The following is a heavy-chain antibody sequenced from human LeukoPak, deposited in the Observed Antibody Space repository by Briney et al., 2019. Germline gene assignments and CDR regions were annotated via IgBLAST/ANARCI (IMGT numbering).Heavy chain of an antibody. V-gene: IGHV3-72*01. Sequence: GGSLRLSCAAFGFTLSGHYMDWVRQAPGKGPEWVGRARNKANSYSTEYAASVKGRFTISRDDSENSLWLQMNSLKTEDTAVYYCTRTMGGGYSPFDYWGQGTLVTVSS. CDR3: TRTMGGGYSPFDY. CDR1: GFTLSGHY. CDR2: ARNKANSYST. D-gene: IGHD1-26*01. J-gene: IGHJ4*02.